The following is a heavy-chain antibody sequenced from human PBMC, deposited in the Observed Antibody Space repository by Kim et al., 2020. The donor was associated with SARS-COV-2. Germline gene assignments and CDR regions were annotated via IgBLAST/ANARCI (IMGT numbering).Heavy chain of an antibody. D-gene: IGHD2-21*02. CDR2: ISHDGSDE. J-gene: IGHJ4*02. Sequence: GGSLRLSCAASGFTFSNYDMHWVRQAPGKGLEWVAAISHDGSDEYYADSVKGRFTISEDKSNNTLYLNMNGLRVEDTAVYYCAREDVVTLKGSIDYWGQGTLVTVSS. CDR3: AREDVVTLKGSIDY. CDR1: GFTFSNYD. V-gene: IGHV3-33*05.